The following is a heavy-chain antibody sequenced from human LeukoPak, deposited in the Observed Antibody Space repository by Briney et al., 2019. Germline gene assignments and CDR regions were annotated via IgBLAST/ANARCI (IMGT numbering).Heavy chain of an antibody. CDR1: EFTFSSFW. CDR2: IKQDGSEK. CDR3: ARASSGWTSPFDY. J-gene: IGHJ4*02. D-gene: IGHD6-19*01. Sequence: PGGSLRLSCAASEFTFSSFWRSWVRQAPGKGLEWVANIKQDGSEKRYVDSVKGRFTISRDNAKNSLYLQMNSLRADDTAVYYCARASSGWTSPFDYWGQGTLVTVSS. V-gene: IGHV3-7*01.